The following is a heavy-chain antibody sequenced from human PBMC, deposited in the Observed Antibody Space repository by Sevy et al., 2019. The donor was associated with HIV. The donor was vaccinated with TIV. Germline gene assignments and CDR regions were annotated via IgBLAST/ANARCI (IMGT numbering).Heavy chain of an antibody. CDR3: ARDGGYSIKWYPLY. D-gene: IGHD6-13*01. CDR1: GFAFRSYA. Sequence: GGSRRLSCAASGFAFRSYAMHWLRQAPGKGPEWVAVVSYEGTEAFYAASVEGRFTISRDNSKNMLSLQINRLRPEDTAVYYCARDGGYSIKWYPLYWGHGTQVTVSS. V-gene: IGHV3-30*04. CDR2: VSYEGTEA. J-gene: IGHJ4*01.